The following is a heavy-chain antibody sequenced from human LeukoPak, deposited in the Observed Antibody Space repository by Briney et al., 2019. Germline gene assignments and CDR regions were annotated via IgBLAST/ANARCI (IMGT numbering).Heavy chain of an antibody. CDR3: ARGHKNSGYGTRGYFAY. CDR1: GFTVSSNY. CDR2: IYSGGST. V-gene: IGHV3-53*01. Sequence: PGGSLRLSCAASGFTVSSNYMSWVRQAPGKGLEWVSVIYSGGSTYYADSVKGRFTISRDNSKNTLYLQMNSLRAEDTAVYYCARGHKNSGYGTRGYFAYWGQGTLVTVSS. J-gene: IGHJ4*02. D-gene: IGHD5-12*01.